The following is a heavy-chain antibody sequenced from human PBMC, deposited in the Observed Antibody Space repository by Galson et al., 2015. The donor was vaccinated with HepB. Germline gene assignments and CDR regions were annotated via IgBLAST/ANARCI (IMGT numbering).Heavy chain of an antibody. CDR2: IRSKAFGGTT. J-gene: IGHJ6*02. CDR3: TRDVMMYANGDYYYYGMDV. CDR1: GFTFGDYV. V-gene: IGHV3-49*03. D-gene: IGHD2-8*01. Sequence: SLRLSCAASGFTFGDYVMSWFRQAPGKGLEWVGFIRSKAFGGTTAYAASGQGRFSISRNDTTSIAYMQMNSLKTEDTAVYYCTRDVMMYANGDYYYYGMDVWGQRTTVTVSS.